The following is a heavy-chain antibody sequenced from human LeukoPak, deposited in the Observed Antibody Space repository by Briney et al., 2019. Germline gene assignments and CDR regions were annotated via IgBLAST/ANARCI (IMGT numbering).Heavy chain of an antibody. CDR1: GFTFSSYE. D-gene: IGHD4-17*01. Sequence: GGSLRLSCAASGFTFSSYEMNWVRQAPGKGLEWVSYISSSGSTIYYADSVKGRFTISRDNSKNTLYLQMNSLRAEDTAVYYCAKVPPLYGDLQYFQHWGQGTLVTVSS. V-gene: IGHV3-48*03. J-gene: IGHJ1*01. CDR2: ISSSGSTI. CDR3: AKVPPLYGDLQYFQH.